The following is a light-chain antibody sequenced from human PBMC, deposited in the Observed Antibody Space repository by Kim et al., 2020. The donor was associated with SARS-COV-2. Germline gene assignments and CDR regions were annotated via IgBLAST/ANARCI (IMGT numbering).Light chain of an antibody. Sequence: PGRRVTISCSGGRSNIGSNTVNWYQQIPGTAPKLLIYGNNRRPSGVPDRFSGSKSGTSASLAISGLQSEDEAVYYCAAWDASLNGLFGGGTKLTVL. V-gene: IGLV1-44*01. CDR2: GNN. CDR1: RSNIGSNT. CDR3: AAWDASLNGL. J-gene: IGLJ3*02.